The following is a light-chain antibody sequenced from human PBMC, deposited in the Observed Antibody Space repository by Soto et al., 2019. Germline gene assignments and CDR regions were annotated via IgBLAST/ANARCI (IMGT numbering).Light chain of an antibody. CDR2: RND. CDR1: SSNIGSHA. J-gene: IGLJ2*01. V-gene: IGLV1-44*01. Sequence: QSVLTQPPSASGTPGQRVTNSCSGSSSNIGSHAVNWYQHVPGTAPKPLLNRNDQRASGVPDRFSGSKSGTSASLAISGLQSEDEADYYCAAWDGSLNVVLFGGGTKLTVL. CDR3: AAWDGSLNVVL.